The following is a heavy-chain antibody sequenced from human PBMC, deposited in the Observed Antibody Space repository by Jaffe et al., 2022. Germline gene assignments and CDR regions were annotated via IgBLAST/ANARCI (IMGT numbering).Heavy chain of an antibody. J-gene: IGHJ4*02. CDR1: GGSISSGSYY. D-gene: IGHD3-10*01. Sequence: QVQLQESGPGLVKPSQTLSLTCTVSGGSISSGSYYWSWIRQPAGKGLEWIGRIYTSGSTNYNPSLKSRVTISVDTSKNQFSLKLSSVTAADTAVYYCARDRWGGGSGSYTVNYFDYWGQGTLVTVSS. V-gene: IGHV4-61*02. CDR3: ARDRWGGGSGSYTVNYFDY. CDR2: IYTSGST.